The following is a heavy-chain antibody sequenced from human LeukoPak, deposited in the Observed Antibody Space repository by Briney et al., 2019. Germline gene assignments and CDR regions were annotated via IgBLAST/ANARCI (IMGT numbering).Heavy chain of an antibody. CDR1: GFTFSSYA. CDR2: ISGSGGST. Sequence: GGSPRLSCAASGFTFSSYAMSWVRQAPGKGLEWVSAISGSGGSTYYADSVKGRFTISRDNSKNTLYLQMNSLRAEDTAVYYCAKVRDLSYYDSSGYPFDYWGQGTLVTVSS. J-gene: IGHJ4*02. CDR3: AKVRDLSYYDSSGYPFDY. V-gene: IGHV3-23*01. D-gene: IGHD3-22*01.